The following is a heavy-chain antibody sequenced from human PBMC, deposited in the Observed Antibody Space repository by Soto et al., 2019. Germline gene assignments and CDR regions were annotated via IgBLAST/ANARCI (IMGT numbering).Heavy chain of an antibody. D-gene: IGHD2-21*02. J-gene: IGHJ5*02. CDR2: INPNSGGT. CDR3: ARDLLIGDKNWFDP. CDR1: GYTFTGYY. V-gene: IGHV1-2*04. Sequence: ASVKVSCKASGYTFTGYYMHWVRQAPGQGLEWMGWINPNSGGTNYAQKFQGWVTMTRDTSISTAYMELSRLRSDDTAVYYCARDLLIGDKNWFDPWGQGTLVTVSS.